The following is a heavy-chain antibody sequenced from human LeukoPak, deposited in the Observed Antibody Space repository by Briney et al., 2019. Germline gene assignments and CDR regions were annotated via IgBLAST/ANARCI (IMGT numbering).Heavy chain of an antibody. CDR1: GFTFSSYG. CDR2: IHHDGRNK. J-gene: IGHJ4*02. V-gene: IGHV3-30*02. Sequence: PGGSLRLSCEASGFTFSSYGMQWVRQAPGKGLEWVAYIHHDGRNKYYADSVKGRFTISRDNSKNTLYLQMSSLRAEDTAVYYCAKPTDGGPAAAGLDYWGQGTLVTVST. CDR3: AKPTDGGPAAAGLDY. D-gene: IGHD6-13*01.